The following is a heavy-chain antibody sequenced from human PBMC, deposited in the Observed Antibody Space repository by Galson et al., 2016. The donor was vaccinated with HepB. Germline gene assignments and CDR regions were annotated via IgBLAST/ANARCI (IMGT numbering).Heavy chain of an antibody. J-gene: IGHJ4*02. Sequence: SLRLSCAASGFTFSGYSMSWVRQAPGKGLEWVSSISSTGSFIYFADSVEGRFTISRDDAQNSLFLQMNSLRGEDTAVYYCAIAPRAFWSGSAIEFWGQGSLVTVSS. CDR1: GFTFSGYS. V-gene: IGHV3-21*01. CDR3: AIAPRAFWSGSAIEF. CDR2: ISSTGSFI. D-gene: IGHD3-3*01.